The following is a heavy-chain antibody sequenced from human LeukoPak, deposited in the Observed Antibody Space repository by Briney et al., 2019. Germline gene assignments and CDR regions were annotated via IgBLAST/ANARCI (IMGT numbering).Heavy chain of an antibody. CDR3: ARHWPGYCSSTSCSRNFDY. CDR1: GGSISSSSYY. V-gene: IGHV4-39*01. CDR2: IYYSGST. Sequence: SETLSLTCTVYGGSISSSSYYWGWIRQPPGKGLEWIGSIYYSGSTYYNPSLKSRVTISVDTSKNQFSLKLSSVTAADTAVYYCARHWPGYCSSTSCSRNFDYWGQGTLVTVSS. J-gene: IGHJ4*02. D-gene: IGHD2-2*01.